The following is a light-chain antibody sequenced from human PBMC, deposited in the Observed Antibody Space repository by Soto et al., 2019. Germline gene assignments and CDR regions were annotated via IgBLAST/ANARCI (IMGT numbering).Light chain of an antibody. Sequence: ELVLTPSPATLSVFPGARSTLSCRASQSVNNNLAWYQQKPGQAPRLLIHGVSTRATGIPARFSGSGSGTEFTLTSSSLQAEDFAVYYCQQYSNWRTFGQGTKVDI. J-gene: IGKJ1*01. CDR3: QQYSNWRT. V-gene: IGKV3-15*01. CDR2: GVS. CDR1: QSVNNN.